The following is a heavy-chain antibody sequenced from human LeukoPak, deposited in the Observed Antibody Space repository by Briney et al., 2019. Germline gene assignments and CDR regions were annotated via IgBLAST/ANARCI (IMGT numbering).Heavy chain of an antibody. J-gene: IGHJ3*02. CDR1: GFTFSSYS. CDR3: ARDKYGGNSNAFDI. Sequence: GGSLRLSCAASGFTFSSYSMNWVRQAPGKGLEWVSSINSDSSLMFYAESVKGRFTISRDNAKNTLYLQMNSLRAEDTAVYYCARDKYGGNSNAFDIWGQGTLVTVSS. CDR2: INSDSSLM. V-gene: IGHV3-21*01. D-gene: IGHD4-23*01.